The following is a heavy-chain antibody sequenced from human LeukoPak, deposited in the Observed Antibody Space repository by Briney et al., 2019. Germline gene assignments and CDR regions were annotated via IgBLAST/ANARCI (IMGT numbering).Heavy chain of an antibody. J-gene: IGHJ3*02. Sequence: GGSLRLSCAASGFTFSSYAMSWVRQAPGKGLEWVSATSGSGGSTYYADSVKGRFTISRDNSKNTLYLQMNSLRAEDTAVYYCAKDVGVGTFGVPGAFDIWGQGTMVTVSS. CDR1: GFTFSSYA. CDR2: TSGSGGST. CDR3: AKDVGVGTFGVPGAFDI. D-gene: IGHD3-16*01. V-gene: IGHV3-23*01.